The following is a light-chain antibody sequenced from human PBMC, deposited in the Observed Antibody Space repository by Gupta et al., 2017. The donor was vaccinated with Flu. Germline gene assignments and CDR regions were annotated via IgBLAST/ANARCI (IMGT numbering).Light chain of an antibody. CDR1: QSISSY. Sequence: PASLSASVGDRVTITCRASQSISSYLHWYQQKPGKAPKLLIYAASSLQSGVPSRFSGSGSGTDFTLTISSLQPEDFATYYCQQSYSALTFGGGIKVEIK. CDR2: AAS. V-gene: IGKV1-39*01. CDR3: QQSYSALT. J-gene: IGKJ4*01.